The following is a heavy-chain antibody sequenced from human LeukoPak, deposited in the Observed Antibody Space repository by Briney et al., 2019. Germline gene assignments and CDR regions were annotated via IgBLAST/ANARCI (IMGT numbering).Heavy chain of an antibody. CDR1: GFTFSSYS. Sequence: GGSLRLSCAASGFTFSSYSMNWVRQAPGKGLEWVSCISSSSSYIYYADSVKGRFTISRDNAKNSLYLQMNSLRAEDTAVYYYTTLEDYDILVGFDCWGQGVLVIV. CDR3: TTLEDYDILVGFDC. V-gene: IGHV3-21*01. CDR2: ISSSSSYI. J-gene: IGHJ4*02. D-gene: IGHD3-9*01.